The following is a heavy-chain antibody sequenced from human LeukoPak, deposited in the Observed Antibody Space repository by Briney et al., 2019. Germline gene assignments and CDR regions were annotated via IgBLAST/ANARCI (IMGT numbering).Heavy chain of an antibody. CDR3: AREGGPYRPLDY. CDR2: ISYSGST. J-gene: IGHJ4*02. Sequence: SETLSLTCTVSGGSISSYYWNWIRQPPGKGLEWIGYISYSGSTNYNSSLKSRVTISVDTSKNQLSLKLSSVTAADTAVYYCAREGGPYRPLDYSGQGTLVTVSS. CDR1: GGSISSYY. V-gene: IGHV4-59*01.